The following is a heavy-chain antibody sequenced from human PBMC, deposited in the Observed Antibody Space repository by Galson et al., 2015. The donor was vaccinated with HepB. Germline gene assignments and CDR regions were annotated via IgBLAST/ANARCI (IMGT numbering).Heavy chain of an antibody. J-gene: IGHJ4*02. CDR1: GFTFSSYD. CDR3: ARDTGTVYQY. D-gene: IGHD2/OR15-2a*01. Sequence: SLRLSCAASGFTFSSYDMHWVRQAPGKGLEWVAVISYDGSIKYYADSVKGRFTISRDTSKNTLHLQMSSRRAEDTAVYYCARDTGTVYQYWGQRTADTASS. CDR2: ISYDGSIK. V-gene: IGHV3-30-3*01.